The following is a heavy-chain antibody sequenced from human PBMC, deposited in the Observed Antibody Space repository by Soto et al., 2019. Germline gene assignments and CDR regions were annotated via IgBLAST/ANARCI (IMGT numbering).Heavy chain of an antibody. CDR2: ISAYNGNT. CDR1: GYSFTTYG. Sequence: ASVKVSFKASGYSFTTYGISWVRQAPGQGLEWMGWISAYNGNTNSAQKLQGRVTMTTDTSTSTAYMELRSLRSDDTAVYYCARDSVYCSGDSCYPFDYWAREPWSPSPQ. V-gene: IGHV1-18*01. J-gene: IGHJ4*02. D-gene: IGHD2-15*01. CDR3: ARDSVYCSGDSCYPFDY.